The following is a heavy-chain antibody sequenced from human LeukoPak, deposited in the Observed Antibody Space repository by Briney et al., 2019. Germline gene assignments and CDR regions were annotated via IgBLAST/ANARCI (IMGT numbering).Heavy chain of an antibody. CDR2: VYQSGTT. Sequence: PLETLSLTCTVSGFSISSGHYWGWVRPPPGAGLEWIGSVYQSGTTYYNPSLKSRVTTSVDMSKNQFSLRLRPVTAADTAVYYCARIFIRNGYSSYFDCWGQGTLVTVSS. CDR3: ARIFIRNGYSSYFDC. CDR1: GFSISSGHY. V-gene: IGHV4-38-2*02. J-gene: IGHJ4*02. D-gene: IGHD5-18*01.